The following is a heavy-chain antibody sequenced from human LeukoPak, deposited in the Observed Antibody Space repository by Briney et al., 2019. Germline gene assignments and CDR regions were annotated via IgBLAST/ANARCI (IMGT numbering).Heavy chain of an antibody. CDR1: GFTVSSNY. CDR2: ISYDGSNK. D-gene: IGHD3-10*01. CDR3: ARPKFRGVILSIFDY. V-gene: IGHV3-30*03. J-gene: IGHJ4*02. Sequence: GGSLRLSCAASGFTVSSNYMSWVRQAPGKGLEWVAVISYDGSNKYYADSVKGRFTISRDNSKNTLYLQMNSLRAEDTAVYYCARPKFRGVILSIFDYWGQGTLVTVSS.